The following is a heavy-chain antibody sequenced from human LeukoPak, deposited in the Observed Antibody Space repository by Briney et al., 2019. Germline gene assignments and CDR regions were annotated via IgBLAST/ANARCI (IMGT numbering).Heavy chain of an antibody. Sequence: SETLSLTCTVSGGSISSNFWSWIRQPPGKGLEWIGNIHTSGSTNYNPSLKSRVTLSIDTSTNQFSLKLSSVTAADTAVYYCARHQNIAAPFDYRGQGTLVTVSS. J-gene: IGHJ4*02. CDR2: IHTSGST. D-gene: IGHD6-6*01. CDR3: ARHQNIAAPFDY. CDR1: GGSISSNF. V-gene: IGHV4-59*08.